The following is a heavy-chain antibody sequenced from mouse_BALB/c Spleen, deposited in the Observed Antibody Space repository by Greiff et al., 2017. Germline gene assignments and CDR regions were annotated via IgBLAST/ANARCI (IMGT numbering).Heavy chain of an antibody. CDR3: ARVAITTVHYYAMDY. D-gene: IGHD1-1*01. V-gene: IGHV1-87*01. J-gene: IGHJ4*01. Sequence: VKVVESGAELARPGASVKLSCKASGYTFTSYWMQWVNQRPGQGLEWIGAIYPGDGDTRYTQKFKGKATLTADKSSSTAYMQLSSLASEDSAVYYCARVAITTVHYYAMDYWGQGTSVTVSS. CDR2: IYPGDGDT. CDR1: GYTFTSYW.